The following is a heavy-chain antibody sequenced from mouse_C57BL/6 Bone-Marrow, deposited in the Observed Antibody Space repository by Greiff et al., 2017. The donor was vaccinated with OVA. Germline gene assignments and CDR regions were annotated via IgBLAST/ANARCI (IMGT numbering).Heavy chain of an antibody. CDR1: GYAFTNYL. V-gene: IGHV1-54*01. Sequence: QVTLKVSGAELVRPGTSVKVSCKASGYAFTNYLIEWVKQRPGQGLEWIGVINPGSGGTNYNEKFKGKATLTADKSSSTAYMQLSSLTSEDSAVYFCARRRKPYFDYWGQGTTLTVSS. CDR3: ARRRKPYFDY. J-gene: IGHJ2*01. CDR2: INPGSGGT.